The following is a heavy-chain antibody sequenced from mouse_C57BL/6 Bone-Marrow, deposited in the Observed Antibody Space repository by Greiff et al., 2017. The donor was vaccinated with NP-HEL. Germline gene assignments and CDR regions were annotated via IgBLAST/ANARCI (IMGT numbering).Heavy chain of an antibody. D-gene: IGHD4-1*02. CDR3: ARRVNWDVFDY. CDR2: INPSSGYT. Sequence: VQLQQSGAELAKPGASVKLSCKASGYTFTSYWMHWVKQRPGQGLEWIGYINPSSGYTKYNQKFKDKATVTADKSSSTAYMQLSSLTYEGSAVYYCARRVNWDVFDYWGKGTTLTVSS. J-gene: IGHJ2*01. V-gene: IGHV1-7*01. CDR1: GYTFTSYW.